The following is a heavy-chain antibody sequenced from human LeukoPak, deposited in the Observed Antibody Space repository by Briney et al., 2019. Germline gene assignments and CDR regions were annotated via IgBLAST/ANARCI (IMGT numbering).Heavy chain of an antibody. CDR3: ARGSADFDY. V-gene: IGHV3-21*06. CDR1: GFIFSTYT. D-gene: IGHD6-19*01. Sequence: GGSLRLSCAASGFIFSTYTMNWVRQAPGKGLERVSSVSSSSSYIYYADSVKGRFTISRDNAKNSLYLQMNSLRAEDTAVYYCARGSADFDYWGQGTLVTVSS. J-gene: IGHJ4*02. CDR2: VSSSSSYI.